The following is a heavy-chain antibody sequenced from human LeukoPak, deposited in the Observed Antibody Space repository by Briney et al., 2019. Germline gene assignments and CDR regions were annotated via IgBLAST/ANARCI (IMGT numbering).Heavy chain of an antibody. CDR3: ARGRGYNRHYFDY. V-gene: IGHV4-34*01. Sequence: KPSETLSLTCAVYGVSFSGYYWSWVRQPPGKGLEWLGEINHSGSTNYNPSLKSRVTISVDTSKNQFSLKLSSVTAADTAVYYCARGRGYNRHYFDYWGQGTLVAVSS. CDR1: GVSFSGYY. J-gene: IGHJ4*02. D-gene: IGHD1-1*01. CDR2: INHSGST.